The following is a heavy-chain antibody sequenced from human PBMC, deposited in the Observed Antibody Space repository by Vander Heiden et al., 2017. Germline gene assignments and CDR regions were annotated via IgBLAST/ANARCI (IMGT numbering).Heavy chain of an antibody. Sequence: QLQLQESGPGLVKPSETLSLTCTVSGGSISSSSYYWGWIRQPPGKGLEWIGSIYYSGSTYYNPSLKSRVTISVDTSKNQFSLKLSSVTAADTAVYYCARLTDSSGYYYVGNWYFELWGRGTLVTVSS. CDR1: GGSISSSSYY. V-gene: IGHV4-39*01. CDR3: ARLTDSSGYYYVGNWYFEL. D-gene: IGHD3-22*01. CDR2: IYYSGST. J-gene: IGHJ2*01.